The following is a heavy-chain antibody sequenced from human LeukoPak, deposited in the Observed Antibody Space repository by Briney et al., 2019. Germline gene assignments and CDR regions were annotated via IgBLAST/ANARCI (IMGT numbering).Heavy chain of an antibody. V-gene: IGHV1-2*02. CDR3: ARDPLTLSLSFDP. CDR2: INPNSGGT. D-gene: IGHD2-21*02. Sequence: ASVKVSCKASGYTFTGYYMHWVRQAPGQGLEWMGWINPNSGGTNYAQKFQGRVTMTRDTSISTAYMELSRLRSDDTAVYYCARDPLTLSLSFDPWGQGTLVTVSS. CDR1: GYTFTGYY. J-gene: IGHJ5*02.